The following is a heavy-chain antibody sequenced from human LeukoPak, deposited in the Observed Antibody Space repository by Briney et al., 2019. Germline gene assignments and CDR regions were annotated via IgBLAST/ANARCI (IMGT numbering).Heavy chain of an antibody. D-gene: IGHD2-15*01. J-gene: IGHJ4*02. CDR2: IQGDGTDT. CDR1: GFTFSNHW. V-gene: IGHV3-74*01. Sequence: GGSLRLSCAASGFTFSNHWLHWVRQAPGKGLVWVSGIQGDGTDTIYADSVKGRFTISRDNAKNTVYLQMNSLSVDDTAVYYCTLGYNTCPGDYWGQGALVTVPS. CDR3: TLGYNTCPGDY.